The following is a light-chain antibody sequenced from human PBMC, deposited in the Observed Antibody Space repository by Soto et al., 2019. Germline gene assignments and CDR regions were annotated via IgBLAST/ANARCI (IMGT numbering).Light chain of an antibody. CDR3: QHYGSTPWT. V-gene: IGKV3-20*01. CDR2: GAS. Sequence: EIVMTQSPATLSVSPGERATLSCRASQSVSSNLAWYQQKPGQAPRLLIYGASNRATGIPDRISGSGSGTDFTLTISRLEPEDFAVYYCQHYGSTPWTFGQGTKVDIK. J-gene: IGKJ1*01. CDR1: QSVSSN.